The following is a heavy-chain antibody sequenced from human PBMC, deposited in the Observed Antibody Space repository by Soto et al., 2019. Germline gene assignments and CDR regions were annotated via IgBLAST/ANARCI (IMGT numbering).Heavy chain of an antibody. Sequence: QITLKESGPTLVKPTQTLTLTCTFSGFSLSTSGVGVGWIRQPPGKALEWLALIYWDDDKRYSPSLKSRLTITKDTSKNQVVLTMTNMDPVDTATYYCALLLSDFDNNWFDPWGQGTLVTVSS. D-gene: IGHD3-9*01. CDR3: ALLLSDFDNNWFDP. V-gene: IGHV2-5*02. CDR2: IYWDDDK. J-gene: IGHJ5*02. CDR1: GFSLSTSGVG.